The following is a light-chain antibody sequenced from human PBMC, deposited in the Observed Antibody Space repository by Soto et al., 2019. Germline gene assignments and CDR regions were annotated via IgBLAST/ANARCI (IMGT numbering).Light chain of an antibody. CDR2: GAS. Sequence: EIVMTQSPAILSVSPGERATLSCRASQTVAKNLAWYQQKPGQPPRLLIYGASTRATGVPARFSGSGSGTEFTLTISSLQAEDFAIYYCQQYHTWPPPCDSVGPGTKVDIK. J-gene: IGKJ3*01. V-gene: IGKV3D-15*01. CDR3: QQYHTWPPPCDS. CDR1: QTVAKN.